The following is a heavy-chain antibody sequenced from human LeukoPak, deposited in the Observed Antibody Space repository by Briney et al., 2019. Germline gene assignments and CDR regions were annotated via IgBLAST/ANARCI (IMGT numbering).Heavy chain of an antibody. CDR3: ARAEYCSSTSCYSGGRLYSSSAGDN. V-gene: IGHV1-18*01. D-gene: IGHD2-2*01. Sequence: GASVKVSCKASGGTFSSYAISWVRQAPGQGPEWMGWISAHNGNTNYAQKFQGRVTMTTDTSTSTVYMELRSLRSDDTAVYYCARAEYCSSTSCYSGGRLYSSSAGDNWGQGTLVTVSS. J-gene: IGHJ4*02. CDR2: ISAHNGNT. CDR1: GGTFSSYA.